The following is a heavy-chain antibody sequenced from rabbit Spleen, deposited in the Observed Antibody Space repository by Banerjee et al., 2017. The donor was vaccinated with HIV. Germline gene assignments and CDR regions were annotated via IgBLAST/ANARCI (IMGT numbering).Heavy chain of an antibody. CDR1: GFSFSASYW. CDR3: VRDQAGDADYGPYYLNL. V-gene: IGHV1S45*01. CDR2: IYAGSSGST. D-gene: IGHD2-1*01. Sequence: LEESGGGLVQPEGSLALTCKASGFSFSASYWICWVRQAPGKGLEWIACIYAGSSGSTHYASWVNGRFTISSHNAQNTLYLQLSSLTAADTATYFCVRDQAGDADYGPYYLNLWGQGTLVTVS. J-gene: IGHJ4*01.